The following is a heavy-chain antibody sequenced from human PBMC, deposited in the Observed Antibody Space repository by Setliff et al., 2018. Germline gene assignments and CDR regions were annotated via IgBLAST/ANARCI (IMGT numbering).Heavy chain of an antibody. D-gene: IGHD3-10*01. CDR2: INAGNGNT. CDR1: GYTFTSYA. V-gene: IGHV1-3*01. CDR3: ARDPTASNYYGSGSYPLFDY. J-gene: IGHJ4*02. Sequence: ASVKVSCKASGYTFTSYAMHWVRQAPGQRLEWMGWINAGNGNTKYSQKFQGRVTITRDTSTSTAYMELRSLRSDDTAVYYCARDPTASNYYGSGSYPLFDYWGQGTLVTVSS.